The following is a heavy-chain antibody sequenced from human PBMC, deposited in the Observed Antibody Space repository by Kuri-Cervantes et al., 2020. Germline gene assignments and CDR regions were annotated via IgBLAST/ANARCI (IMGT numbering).Heavy chain of an antibody. D-gene: IGHD6-19*01. J-gene: IGHJ4*02. Sequence: GESLKISCAASGFTFSVYGMYWVRQAPGNGLEWVAVIWYDGSKKYYADSVKGRFTISRDNSKNTLYLQVNSLRAEDTAVYYCAKGGYSSLSLFDSWGQGTLVTVSS. V-gene: IGHV3-33*06. CDR3: AKGGYSSLSLFDS. CDR2: IWYDGSKK. CDR1: GFTFSVYG.